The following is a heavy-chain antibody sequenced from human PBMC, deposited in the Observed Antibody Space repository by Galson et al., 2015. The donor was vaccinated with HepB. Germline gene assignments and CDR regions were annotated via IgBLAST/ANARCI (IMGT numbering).Heavy chain of an antibody. D-gene: IGHD3-3*01. CDR3: ASLFSTIFGVVINPIWFDP. CDR2: IWYDGSNK. V-gene: IGHV3-33*01. Sequence: SLRLSCAASGFTFSSYGMHWVRQAPGKGLEWVAVIWYDGSNKYYADSVKGRFTISRDNSKNTLYLQMNSLRAEDTAVYYCASLFSTIFGVVINPIWFDPWGQGTLVTVSS. J-gene: IGHJ5*02. CDR1: GFTFSSYG.